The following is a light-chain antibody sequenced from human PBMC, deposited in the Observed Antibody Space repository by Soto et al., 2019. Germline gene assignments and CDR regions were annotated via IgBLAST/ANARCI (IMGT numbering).Light chain of an antibody. V-gene: IGKV3-15*01. CDR1: QSVSNN. J-gene: IGKJ1*01. CDR3: QQYKNWPRT. CDR2: GAS. Sequence: EIVLTQSPGTLSLSPGERATLSCRASQSVSNNYLAWYQQKPGQAPRLLIYGASTRATAIPARFTGSGSGTEFTLTISSLQSEDFALYYCQQYKNWPRTFGQGTKVDIK.